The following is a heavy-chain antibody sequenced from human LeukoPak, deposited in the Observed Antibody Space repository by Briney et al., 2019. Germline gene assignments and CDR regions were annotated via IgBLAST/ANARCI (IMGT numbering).Heavy chain of an antibody. D-gene: IGHD2/OR15-2a*01. CDR3: ASSNSPYYVIY. V-gene: IGHV3-30*03. CDR1: GFTFSSYG. CDR2: ISYDGSNK. J-gene: IGHJ4*02. Sequence: PGGSLRLSCAASGFTFSSYGMHWVRQAPGKGLEWVAVISYDGSNKYYADSVKGRFTISRDNSKNTVYLQMNTLRAEDTAVYYCASSNSPYYVIYWGQGTLVTVSS.